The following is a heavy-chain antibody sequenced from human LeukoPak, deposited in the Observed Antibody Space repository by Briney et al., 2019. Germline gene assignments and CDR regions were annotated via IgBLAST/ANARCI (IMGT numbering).Heavy chain of an antibody. CDR1: GFTFSSYW. V-gene: IGHV3-7*03. CDR2: INHNGNVN. CDR3: ARDRDYAFDY. J-gene: IGHJ4*02. D-gene: IGHD4-17*01. Sequence: PGGSLRLSCAASGFTFSSYWMNWARQAPGKGLEWVASINHNGNVNYYVDSVKGRFTISRDNAKNSLYLQMSNLRAEDTAVYFCARDRDYAFDYWGQGTLVTVSS.